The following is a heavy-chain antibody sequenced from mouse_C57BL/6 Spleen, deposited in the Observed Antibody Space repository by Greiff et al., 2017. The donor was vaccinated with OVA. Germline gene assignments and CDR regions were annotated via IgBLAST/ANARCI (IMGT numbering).Heavy chain of an antibody. V-gene: IGHV1-62-2*01. D-gene: IGHD2-10*02. CDR1: GYTFTEYT. J-gene: IGHJ3*01. Sequence: VQLQQSGAELVKPGASVTLSCKASGYTFTEYTIHWVKQRSGQGLEWIGWFYPGSGSIKYNEKFKDKATLTAEKSSSTVYMELSRWTTEDSAVYFCARHEEYGNLFAYWGQGTLVTVSA. CDR3: ARHEEYGNLFAY. CDR2: FYPGSGSI.